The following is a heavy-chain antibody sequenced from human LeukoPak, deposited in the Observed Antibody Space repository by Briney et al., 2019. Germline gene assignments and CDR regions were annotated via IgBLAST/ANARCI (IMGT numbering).Heavy chain of an antibody. J-gene: IGHJ4*02. CDR1: GFTFSSYA. Sequence: GGSLRLSCAASGFTFSSYAMSWVRQAPGKGLEWVSAISGPGGSTYYADSVKGRFTISRDNSKNTLYLQMNSLRPEDTAVYYCARGGSSGWYFDSWGQGTLVTVSS. CDR2: ISGPGGST. V-gene: IGHV3-23*01. D-gene: IGHD6-19*01. CDR3: ARGGSSGWYFDS.